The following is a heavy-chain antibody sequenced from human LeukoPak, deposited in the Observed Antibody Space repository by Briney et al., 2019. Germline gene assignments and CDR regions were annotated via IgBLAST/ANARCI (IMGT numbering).Heavy chain of an antibody. CDR2: THHSGST. Sequence: SETLSLTCAVSGGSITSINWWNWVRQPPGRGLEWIGETHHSGSTNYNPSLKSRVTISVDKSKNQFSLELSSVTAADTAMYYCARVIRSTSYYFDYWGQGTLVTVSS. V-gene: IGHV4-4*02. CDR3: ARVIRSTSYYFDY. J-gene: IGHJ4*02. D-gene: IGHD3-10*01. CDR1: GGSITSINW.